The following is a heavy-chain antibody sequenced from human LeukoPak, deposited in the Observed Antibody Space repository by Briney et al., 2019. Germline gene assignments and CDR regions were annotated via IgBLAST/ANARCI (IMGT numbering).Heavy chain of an antibody. V-gene: IGHV3-23*01. Sequence: PGGSLRLSCAASGFTFSSYAMSWVRQAPGKGLEWVSAISGSGGSTYYADSVKGRFTISRDNSKNTLYLQMNSLRAEDTAVYYCARDEYSSSSYYYYMDVWGKGTTVTVSS. J-gene: IGHJ6*03. CDR1: GFTFSSYA. CDR2: ISGSGGST. D-gene: IGHD6-6*01. CDR3: ARDEYSSSSYYYYMDV.